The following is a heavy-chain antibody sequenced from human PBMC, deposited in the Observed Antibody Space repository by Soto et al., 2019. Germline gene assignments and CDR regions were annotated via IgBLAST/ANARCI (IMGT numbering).Heavy chain of an antibody. J-gene: IGHJ4*02. CDR1: GFTLSSYW. Sequence: XGSLRLSCAASGFTLSSYWMSWVRQAPGKGLEWVANIEQDGSGKYYVDSVKGRFTISRDNAKNSLYLQMNSLRAEDTAVYYCASSDWILVYWGQGTLVTSPQ. D-gene: IGHD2-21*01. V-gene: IGHV3-7*03. CDR3: ASSDWILVY. CDR2: IEQDGSGK.